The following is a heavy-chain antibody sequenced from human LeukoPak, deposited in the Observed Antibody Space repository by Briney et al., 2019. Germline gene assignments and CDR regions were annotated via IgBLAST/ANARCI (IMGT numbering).Heavy chain of an antibody. J-gene: IGHJ4*02. V-gene: IGHV3-7*01. D-gene: IGHD3-22*01. CDR3: ATSDDSSGSD. CDR1: GFTFSGYW. CDR2: INLDGSVV. Sequence: GGSLRLSCAASGFTFSGYWMSWVRQAPGKGLEWVANINLDGSVVHYVDSAKGRFTISRDNAKNSLYLQMNYLRAEDTAFYYCATSDDSSGSDWGQGTLVTVSS.